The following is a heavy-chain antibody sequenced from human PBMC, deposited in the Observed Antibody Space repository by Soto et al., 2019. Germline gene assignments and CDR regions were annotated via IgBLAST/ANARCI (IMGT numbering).Heavy chain of an antibody. J-gene: IGHJ4*02. CDR3: ATPALDYGDYTLPFDY. CDR1: GGTFSSYT. V-gene: IGHV1-69*02. D-gene: IGHD4-17*01. CDR2: IVPILGIA. Sequence: GASVKVSCKASGGTFSSYTISWVRQAPGQGLEWMGRIVPILGIANYAQKFQGRVTITADKSTSTAYMELSSLRSEDTAVYYCATPALDYGDYTLPFDYWGQGTLVTVSS.